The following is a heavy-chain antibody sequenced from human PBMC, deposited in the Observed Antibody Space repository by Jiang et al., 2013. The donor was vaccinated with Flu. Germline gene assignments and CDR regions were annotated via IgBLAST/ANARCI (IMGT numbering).Heavy chain of an antibody. CDR3: ASSELSSWFPDY. D-gene: IGHD6-13*01. Sequence: QLLESGGGLVQPGGSLRLSCAASGFTFSSYEMNWVRQAPGKGLEWVSYISSSGSTIYYADSVKGRFTISRDNAKNSLYLQMNSLRAEDTAVYYCASSELSSWFPDYWGQGTLVTVSS. CDR2: ISSSGSTI. V-gene: IGHV3-48*03. CDR1: GFTFSSYE. J-gene: IGHJ4*02.